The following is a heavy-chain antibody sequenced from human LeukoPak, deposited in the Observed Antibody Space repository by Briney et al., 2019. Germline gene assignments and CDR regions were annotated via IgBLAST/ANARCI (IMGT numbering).Heavy chain of an antibody. CDR2: IYYSGST. CDR1: GGSISSSSYY. V-gene: IGHV4-39*07. D-gene: IGHD3-10*01. CDR3: ARDRATMVRGVDYYHYMDV. J-gene: IGHJ6*03. Sequence: SETLSLTCTVSGGSISSSSYYWGWIRQPPGKGLEWIGSIYYSGSTYYNPSLKSRVTISVDTSKNQFSLKLSSVTAADTAVYYCARDRATMVRGVDYYHYMDVWGKGTTVTVSS.